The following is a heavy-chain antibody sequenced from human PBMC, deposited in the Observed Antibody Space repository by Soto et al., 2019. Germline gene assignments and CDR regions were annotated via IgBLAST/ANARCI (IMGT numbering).Heavy chain of an antibody. D-gene: IGHD5-18*01. J-gene: IGHJ6*02. CDR3: ARDQVDRDTAMVSVSVRGMDV. CDR2: INPSGGST. Sequence: QVQLVQSGAEVKKPGASVKVSCKASGYTFTSYYMHWVRQAPGQGLEWMGIINPSGGSTSYAQKFQGRVTMPRDTSTSTVYMELSSLRSEDTAVYYCARDQVDRDTAMVSVSVRGMDVWGQGTTVTVSS. CDR1: GYTFTSYY. V-gene: IGHV1-46*01.